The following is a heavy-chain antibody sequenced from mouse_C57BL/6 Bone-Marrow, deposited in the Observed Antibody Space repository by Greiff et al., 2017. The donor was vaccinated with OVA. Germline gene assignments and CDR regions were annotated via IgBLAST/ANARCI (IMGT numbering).Heavy chain of an antibody. CDR3: ARRNYYGSSYWYFDV. J-gene: IGHJ1*03. Sequence: QVQLQQPGAELVRPGSSVKLSCKASGYTFTSYWMHWVKQRPGQGLEWIGYINPSSGYTKYNQKFKDKATLTADKSSSTAYMQLSSLTYEDSAVYYCARRNYYGSSYWYFDVWGTGTTVTVSS. D-gene: IGHD1-1*01. CDR1: GYTFTSYW. CDR2: INPSSGYT. V-gene: IGHV1-7*01.